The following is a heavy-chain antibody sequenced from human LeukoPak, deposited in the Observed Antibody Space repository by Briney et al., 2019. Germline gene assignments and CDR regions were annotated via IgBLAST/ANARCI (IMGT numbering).Heavy chain of an antibody. J-gene: IGHJ4*02. CDR3: ARSSLAVYFNY. CDR2: IFTRGTT. CDR1: GGSISSGSYY. Sequence: SETLSLTCTVSGGSISSGSYYWNWIRQPAGKGLEWLGNIFTRGTTNYTASLESRLTISLDTARNQFSLSLRSVPAADTAIYFCARSSLAVYFNYWGQGTLVTASS. D-gene: IGHD6-19*01. V-gene: IGHV4-61*09.